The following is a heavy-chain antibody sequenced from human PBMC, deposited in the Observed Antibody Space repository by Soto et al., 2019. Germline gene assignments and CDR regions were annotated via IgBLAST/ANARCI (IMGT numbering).Heavy chain of an antibody. J-gene: IGHJ4*03. CDR3: AKNLEYYYDSTGYQLAY. V-gene: IGHV3-23*01. Sequence: GGSLRLSCAASEFTFSNYAMSWVRQAPGKGLEWVSAIRYGGGTTYYADSVKGRFTISRDNSKNTLYLQMNSLRAEDTAVYCCAKNLEYYYDSTGYQLAYRGQGTLVT. CDR1: EFTFSNYA. CDR2: IRYGGGTT. D-gene: IGHD3-22*01.